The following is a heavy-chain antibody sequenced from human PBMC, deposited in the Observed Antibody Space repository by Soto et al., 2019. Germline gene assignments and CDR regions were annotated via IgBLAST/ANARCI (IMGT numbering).Heavy chain of an antibody. Sequence: ASVKVSCKASGYIFTDYYIHWVRQAPGQGLEWMGWINPNSDDTRYAQKFRGRVTVTMDTSISTAYMDLSRLTSDDTAVYYCARDSAEGAGIGWDYCGQRTLVTVSS. J-gene: IGHJ4*01. V-gene: IGHV1-2*02. CDR1: GYIFTDYY. D-gene: IGHD6-13*01. CDR2: INPNSDDT. CDR3: ARDSAEGAGIGWDY.